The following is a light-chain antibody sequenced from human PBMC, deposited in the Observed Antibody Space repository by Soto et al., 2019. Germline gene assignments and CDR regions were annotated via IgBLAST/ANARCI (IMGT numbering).Light chain of an antibody. Sequence: EMVLTQSPGTLSLSPGGRATLSCRASESVRSSYLAWYQQKPGQAPRLLIYGASGRATGIPDRFSGSGSGTDFTLTISSLQPEDFAVYYCQQDYNPLTFGGGTKVDIK. J-gene: IGKJ4*01. CDR3: QQDYNPLT. CDR2: GAS. V-gene: IGKV3-20*01. CDR1: ESVRSSY.